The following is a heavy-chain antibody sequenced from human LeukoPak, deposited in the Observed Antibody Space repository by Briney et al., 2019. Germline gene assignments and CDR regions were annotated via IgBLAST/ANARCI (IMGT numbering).Heavy chain of an antibody. Sequence: GASVKVSCKASGYIFSNYGISWVRQAPGQGLEWMGWISGHNGNTNYAQKVQDRVTMTTDTSTNTAYMELKTLRSDDTAAYFCARDHAGSYYDVWSGYYNDDGGADYWGLGTLVTVSS. CDR2: ISGHNGNT. J-gene: IGHJ4*02. CDR1: GYIFSNYG. D-gene: IGHD3-3*01. V-gene: IGHV1-18*01. CDR3: ARDHAGSYYDVWSGYYNDDGGADY.